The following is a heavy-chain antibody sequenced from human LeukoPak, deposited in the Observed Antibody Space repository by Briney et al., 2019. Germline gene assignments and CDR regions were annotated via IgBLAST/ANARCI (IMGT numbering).Heavy chain of an antibody. CDR1: GFTFSSYA. V-gene: IGHV3-30*04. CDR2: ISYDGSNK. J-gene: IGHJ4*02. CDR3: VGYCSGGSCSN. D-gene: IGHD2-15*01. Sequence: GGSLRLSCAASGFTFSSYAVHWVRHAPGKGLEWGAVISYDGSNKYYADSVKGRFTISRDHYKNTLYLQMNSLRAEDTAVYYCVGYCSGGSCSNWGQGALVTVSS.